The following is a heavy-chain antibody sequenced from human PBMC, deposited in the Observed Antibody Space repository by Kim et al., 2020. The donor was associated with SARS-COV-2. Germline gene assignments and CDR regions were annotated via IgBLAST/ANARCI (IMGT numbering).Heavy chain of an antibody. V-gene: IGHV3-30*18. Sequence: GGSLRLSCAASGFAFSSYGMHWVRQAPGKGLEWVALISYDGSKNYYADSVKGRFTISRDNSKNTLSLQMNSLRAEDAAVYYCGKAPSRTTFGGDLRLDVWGQGTTVTVSS. CDR2: ISYDGSKN. CDR3: GKAPSRTTFGGDLRLDV. CDR1: GFAFSSYG. J-gene: IGHJ6*02. D-gene: IGHD3-16*01.